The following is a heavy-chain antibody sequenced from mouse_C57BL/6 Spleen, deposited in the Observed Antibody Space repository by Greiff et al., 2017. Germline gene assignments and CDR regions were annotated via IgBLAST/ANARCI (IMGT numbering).Heavy chain of an antibody. V-gene: IGHV1-64*01. CDR2: IHPNTGST. CDR3: ARSSITTGDY. D-gene: IGHD1-1*01. J-gene: IGHJ2*01. CDR1: GYTFTSYW. Sequence: VKLMESGAELVKPGASVKLSCKASGYTFTSYWMHWVKQRPGQGLEWIGMIHPNTGSTNYNEKFKSKATLTVDKSSSTAYMQLSSLTSEDSAVYYCARSSITTGDYWGQGTTLTVSS.